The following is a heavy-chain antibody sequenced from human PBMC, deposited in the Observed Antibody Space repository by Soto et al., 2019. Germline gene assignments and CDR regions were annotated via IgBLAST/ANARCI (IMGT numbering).Heavy chain of an antibody. D-gene: IGHD5-18*01. CDR1: GGSISSGNYC. V-gene: IGHV4-30-4*01. J-gene: IGHJ4*01. Sequence: PSETLSLTCTVSGGSISSGNYCWSWIRQPPGKGLEWIGFIHYSGSSYYNPSLKSRVTISVDPSKIQFSLKLDSVTAADTAVYYCARDLDTATYFDYWGHGTLVTVSS. CDR2: IHYSGSS. CDR3: ARDLDTATYFDY.